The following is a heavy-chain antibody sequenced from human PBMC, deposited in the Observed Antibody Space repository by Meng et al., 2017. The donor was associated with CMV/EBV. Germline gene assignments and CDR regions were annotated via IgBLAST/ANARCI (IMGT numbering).Heavy chain of an antibody. Sequence: GESLKISCAASGIPFRTHWMHWVRQAPGKGLVWVSAINRGGTTTTYADSVKGRFTISRDNAKNTLYLQMNSLRAEDTAVYYCAKTGAYCSSTSCLSGMDVWGQGTTVTVSS. V-gene: IGHV3-74*01. J-gene: IGHJ6*02. D-gene: IGHD2-2*01. CDR1: GIPFRTHW. CDR3: AKTGAYCSSTSCLSGMDV. CDR2: INRGGTTT.